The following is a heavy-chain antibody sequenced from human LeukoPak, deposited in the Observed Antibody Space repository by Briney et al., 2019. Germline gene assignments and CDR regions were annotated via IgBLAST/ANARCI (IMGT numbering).Heavy chain of an antibody. D-gene: IGHD3-10*01. CDR3: ARIYGSGNYYYYYMDV. Sequence: ASVKVSCKASGGTFSSYAISWVRQAPGQGLEWMGWISAYNGNTNYAQKLQGRVTMTTDTSTSTAYMELRSLRSDDTAVYYCARIYGSGNYYYYYMDVWGKGTTVTVSS. CDR1: GGTFSSYA. V-gene: IGHV1-18*01. J-gene: IGHJ6*03. CDR2: ISAYNGNT.